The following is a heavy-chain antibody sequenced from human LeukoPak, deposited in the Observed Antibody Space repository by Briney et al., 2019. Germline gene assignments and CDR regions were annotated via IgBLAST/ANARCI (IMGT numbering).Heavy chain of an antibody. D-gene: IGHD4-17*01. CDR1: GYSISSGYY. CDR2: IYHSGST. CDR3: ARDLMYGDYTPHDY. V-gene: IGHV4-38-2*02. J-gene: IGHJ4*02. Sequence: PSETLSLTCAVSGYSISSGYYWGWIRQPPGKGLEWIGSIYHSGSTYYNPSLKSRVTISVDTSKNQFSLKLSSVTAADTAVYYCARDLMYGDYTPHDYWGQGILVTVSS.